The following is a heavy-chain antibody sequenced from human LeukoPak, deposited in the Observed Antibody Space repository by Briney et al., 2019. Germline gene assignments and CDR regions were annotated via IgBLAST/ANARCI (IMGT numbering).Heavy chain of an antibody. CDR3: ARESTDDSSGWYFDY. V-gene: IGHV1-18*01. D-gene: IGHD6-19*01. J-gene: IGHJ4*02. CDR1: GYTFTSYG. CDR2: ISAYNGNT. Sequence: ASVKVSCKASGYTFTSYGISWVRQAPGQGLEWMGWISAYNGNTICAQKLQGRVTMTTDTSTSTAYMELRSLRSDDTAVYYCARESTDDSSGWYFDYWGQGTLVTVSS.